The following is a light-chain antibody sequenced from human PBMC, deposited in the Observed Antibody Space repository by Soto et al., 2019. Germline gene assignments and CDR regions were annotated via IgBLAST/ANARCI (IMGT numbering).Light chain of an antibody. CDR1: SGHSSYA. CDR3: QTWGTGIHVV. Sequence: QLVLTQSPSASASLGASVKLTCTLSSGHSSYAIAWHQQQPEKGPRYLMKLDSDGSHTKGDAIPDRFSGSSSGAERYLTISRLQSGDEADYYCQTWGTGIHVVFGGGTKLTV. CDR2: LDSDGSH. V-gene: IGLV4-69*01. J-gene: IGLJ2*01.